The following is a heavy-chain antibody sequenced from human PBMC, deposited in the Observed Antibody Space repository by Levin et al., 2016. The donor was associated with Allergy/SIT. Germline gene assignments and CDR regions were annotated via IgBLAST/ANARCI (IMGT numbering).Heavy chain of an antibody. D-gene: IGHD2-2*01. CDR3: ARDLPGVLVPAAGFNWFDP. J-gene: IGHJ5*02. V-gene: IGHV1-18*01. CDR2: ISAYNGDT. CDR1: GYTFTGFG. Sequence: ASVKVSCKASGYTFTGFGISWVRQAPGQGLEWVGWISAYNGDTRYAQKLQDRVTMTTDTSTNTAYMELRSLRSADTAIYYCARDLPGVLVPAAGFNWFDPWGQGTLVTVSS.